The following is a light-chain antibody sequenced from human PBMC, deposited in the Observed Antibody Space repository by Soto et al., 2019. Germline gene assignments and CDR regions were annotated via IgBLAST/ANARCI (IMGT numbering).Light chain of an antibody. CDR3: QQYDSAPIT. CDR2: GAF. J-gene: IGKJ5*01. V-gene: IGKV3-20*01. Sequence: EIVLTQSPGTLSLSPGQRATLSCRASQTVTSNYLGWYQQKPGQAPRLLIYGAFSRATGIPDRFSGSGSGTDFTLTISRLEPGDFAVYYCQQYDSAPITFGQGTRLEIK. CDR1: QTVTSNY.